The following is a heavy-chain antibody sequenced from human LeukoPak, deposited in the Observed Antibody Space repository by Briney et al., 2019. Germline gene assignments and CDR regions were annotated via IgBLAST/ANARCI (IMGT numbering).Heavy chain of an antibody. CDR1: GFTFRSYG. V-gene: IGHV3-30*18. D-gene: IGHD3-22*01. J-gene: IGHJ5*02. Sequence: GGSLRLSCAASGFTFRSYGMHWVRQAPGKGLEWVAVISYDGSNKYYADSVKGRFTISRDNSKNTLYLQMNSLRAEDTAVYYCAKDGGDSSGYYSPWGQGTLVTVSS. CDR3: AKDGGDSSGYYSP. CDR2: ISYDGSNK.